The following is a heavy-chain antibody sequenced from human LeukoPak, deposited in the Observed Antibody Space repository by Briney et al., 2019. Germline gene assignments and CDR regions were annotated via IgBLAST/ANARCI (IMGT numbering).Heavy chain of an antibody. D-gene: IGHD3-9*01. CDR2: INHSGST. V-gene: IGHV4-34*01. CDR1: GGSFSGYY. J-gene: IGHJ4*02. CDR3: ARPHYDILTGYYGYYFDY. Sequence: SETLSLTCAVYGGSFSGYYWSWIRQPSGKGLEWIGEINHSGSTNYNPSLKSRVTISVDTSKNQFSLKLSSVTAADTAVYYCARPHYDILTGYYGYYFDYWGQGTLVTVSS.